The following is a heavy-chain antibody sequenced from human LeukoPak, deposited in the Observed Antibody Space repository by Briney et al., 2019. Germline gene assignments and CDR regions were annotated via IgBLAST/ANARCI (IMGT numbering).Heavy chain of an antibody. Sequence: GGSLRLSCAASGFTFDDYGMNWVRQPPGKGLEWVALISYDRCHKYYADSVKGRFTISRDNSKNTLYLQMNSLRAEDTAVYYCAKDVARYCSGGSCPGFDYWGQGTLVTVSS. V-gene: IGHV3-30*18. D-gene: IGHD2-15*01. CDR3: AKDVARYCSGGSCPGFDY. CDR1: GFTFDDYG. J-gene: IGHJ4*02. CDR2: ISYDRCHK.